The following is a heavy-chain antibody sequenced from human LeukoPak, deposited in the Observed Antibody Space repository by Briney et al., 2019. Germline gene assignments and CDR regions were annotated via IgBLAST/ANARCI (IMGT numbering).Heavy chain of an antibody. CDR1: GFTGSVNY. Sequence: GRSLRLSCAASGFTGSVNYMGWVRQAPGKGLEWVSVLYTGNRTYYGDSVKGRFTISRDNSKDTLYLQMNSLRAEDTAVYYCARDGYYSGWYPGGGYLDHWGQGTLVTVSS. J-gene: IGHJ4*02. D-gene: IGHD6-19*01. CDR3: ARDGYYSGWYPGGGYLDH. V-gene: IGHV3-53*05. CDR2: LYTGNRT.